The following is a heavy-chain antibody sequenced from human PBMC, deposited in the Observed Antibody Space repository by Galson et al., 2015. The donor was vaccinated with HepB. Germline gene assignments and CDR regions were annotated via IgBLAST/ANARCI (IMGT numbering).Heavy chain of an antibody. V-gene: IGHV1-24*01. CDR3: ATSPRNYGDYLPDY. CDR1: GYTLTELS. CDR2: FDPEDGET. D-gene: IGHD4-17*01. J-gene: IGHJ4*02. Sequence: SVKVSCKVSGYTLTELSMHWVRQAPGKGLEWMGGFDPEDGETIYAQKFQGRVTMTEDTSTDTAYMELSSLRSEDTAVYYCATSPRNYGDYLPDYWGQGTLVTVSS.